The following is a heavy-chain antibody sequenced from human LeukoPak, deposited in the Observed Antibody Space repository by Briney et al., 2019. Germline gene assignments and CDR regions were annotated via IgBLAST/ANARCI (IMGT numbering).Heavy chain of an antibody. V-gene: IGHV4-39*07. CDR3: ARADYYDSSGYFDY. Sequence: SETLSLTCTVSGGSISSSSYYWGWIRQPPGKGLEWIGSIYYSGSTYYNPSLKSRVTISVDTSKNQFSLKLSSVTAADTAVYYCARADYYDSSGYFDYWGQGTLVTVSS. CDR2: IYYSGST. D-gene: IGHD3-22*01. J-gene: IGHJ4*02. CDR1: GGSISSSSYY.